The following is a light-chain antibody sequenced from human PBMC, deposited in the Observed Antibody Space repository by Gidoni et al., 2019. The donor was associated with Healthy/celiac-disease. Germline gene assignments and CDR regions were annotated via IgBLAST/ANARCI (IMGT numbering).Light chain of an antibody. Sequence: QSVLTQPPSASGTPGQRATISCSGSSSNIGSNYVYWYQQLPGTAPKLLIYRNNQRPSGVPDRFSGSKSGTSASLAISGRRSEDEADYYGAAWDDSLSGWVFGGGTKLTVL. V-gene: IGLV1-47*01. CDR3: AAWDDSLSGWV. CDR1: SSNIGSNY. J-gene: IGLJ3*02. CDR2: RNN.